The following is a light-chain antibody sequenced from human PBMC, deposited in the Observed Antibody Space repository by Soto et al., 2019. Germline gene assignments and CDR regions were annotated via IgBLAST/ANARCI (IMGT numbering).Light chain of an antibody. V-gene: IGKV1-39*01. J-gene: IGKJ1*01. CDR2: AAS. CDR3: QQSYTNSWT. Sequence: DIQITQSPSSVSASVGDRVTITCRASQSISSYLNWYQQKPGKAPNLIYAASNVDSGVPSRFRGSGSGTDFNLTINSLQPEDSATYYCQQSYTNSWTFGQGTKVDI. CDR1: QSISSY.